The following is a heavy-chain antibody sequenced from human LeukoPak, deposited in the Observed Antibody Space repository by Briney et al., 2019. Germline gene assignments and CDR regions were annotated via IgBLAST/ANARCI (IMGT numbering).Heavy chain of an antibody. Sequence: SETLSVTCTVSGVSISSSNSYWGWIRQPPGKGLEWIGSIYYSGNTYYNASLKSQVSISIDTSKNQFSLRLTSVTAADTAVYYCARQTGSGLFILPGGQGTLITVSS. CDR3: ARQTGSGLFILP. CDR1: GVSISSSNSY. CDR2: IYYSGNT. J-gene: IGHJ4*02. V-gene: IGHV4-39*01. D-gene: IGHD3/OR15-3a*01.